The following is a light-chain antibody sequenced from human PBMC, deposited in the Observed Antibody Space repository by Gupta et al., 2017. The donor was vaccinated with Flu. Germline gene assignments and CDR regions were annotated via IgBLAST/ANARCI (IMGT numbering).Light chain of an antibody. J-gene: IGKJ4*01. V-gene: IGKV3-20*01. CDR3: KRYDESVLT. CDR2: GTS. CDR1: QSVSSAY. Sequence: IVLTQSPGTLSLSPGERATLSCRASQSVSSAYLTWYQQKPGQAPRLLFYGTSNRAAGIPDRFSGSGSGTDCNIIVTRLEPEDSAVYYCKRYDESVLTCGGGTKVEIK.